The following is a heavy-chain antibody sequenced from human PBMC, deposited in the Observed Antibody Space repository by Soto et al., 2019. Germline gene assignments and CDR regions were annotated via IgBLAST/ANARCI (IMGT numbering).Heavy chain of an antibody. CDR2: IIPIFGTA. CDR3: ARDLLRSNESYYYGMDV. CDR1: GGTFSSYA. D-gene: IGHD2-21*01. Sequence: ASVKVSCKASGGTFSSYAISWVRQAPGQGLEWMGGIIPIFGTANYAQKFQGRVTITADESTSTAYMELSSLRSEDTAVYYCARDLLRSNESYYYGMDVWGQGTTVTVSS. V-gene: IGHV1-69*13. J-gene: IGHJ6*02.